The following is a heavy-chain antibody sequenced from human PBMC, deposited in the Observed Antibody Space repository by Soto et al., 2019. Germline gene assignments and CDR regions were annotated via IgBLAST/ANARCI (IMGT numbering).Heavy chain of an antibody. CDR2: IYHSGST. CDR1: GGSISSGGYS. J-gene: IGHJ3*02. Sequence: SETLSLTCAVSGGSISSGGYSWSWIRQPPGKGLEWIGYIYHSGSTYYNPSLKSRVTISVDRSKNQFSLKLSSVTAADTAVYYCARCAGPVTRYAFDIWGQGTMVT. V-gene: IGHV4-30-2*01. CDR3: ARCAGPVTRYAFDI. D-gene: IGHD4-17*01.